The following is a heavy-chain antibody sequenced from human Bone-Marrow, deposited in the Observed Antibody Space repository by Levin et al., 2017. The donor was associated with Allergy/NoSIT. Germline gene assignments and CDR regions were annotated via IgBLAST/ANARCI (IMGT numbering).Heavy chain of an antibody. V-gene: IGHV3-30*03. CDR1: GFTFSDYG. CDR3: IVASGDH. Sequence: GGSLRLSCVASGFTFSDYGFHWVRQAPGKGLQWVAVISKDGTYENYADSVKGRFIVSRDESKRTVSLEMESLRTDDTAVYYCIVASGDHWGQGTLVTVSS. J-gene: IGHJ4*02. D-gene: IGHD5-12*01. CDR2: ISKDGTYE.